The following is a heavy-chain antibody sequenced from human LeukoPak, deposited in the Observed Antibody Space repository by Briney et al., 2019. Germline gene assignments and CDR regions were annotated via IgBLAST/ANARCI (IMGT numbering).Heavy chain of an antibody. J-gene: IGHJ6*02. CDR3: ARHDGGNSEIYYYGMDV. CDR1: AGTFTSYV. CDR2: ITPIVDTT. Sequence: SVKVSCKPSAGTFTSYVISWVRQAPGQGLEGMGRITPIVDTTNYAQKFQGRVTVTADKSTTTAYIELSSLRSEDTAVYYCARHDGGNSEIYYYGMDVWGQGTTVTVSS. V-gene: IGHV1-69*04. D-gene: IGHD4-23*01.